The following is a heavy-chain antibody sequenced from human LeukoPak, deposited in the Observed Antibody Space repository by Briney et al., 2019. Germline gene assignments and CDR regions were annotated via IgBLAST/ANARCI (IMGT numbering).Heavy chain of an antibody. J-gene: IGHJ4*02. V-gene: IGHV3-23*01. CDR3: AKVENAHYYYDSSGYSAFDY. D-gene: IGHD3-22*01. CDR1: GFTYSSYA. Sequence: GGSLRLSCAASGFTYSSYAMTWVRQAPGKGLQWVSTISGSGGSTYYADSVKGRFTISRDNSKNTLYLQMNSLRAEDTAVYYCAKVENAHYYYDSSGYSAFDYWGQGTLVTVSS. CDR2: ISGSGGST.